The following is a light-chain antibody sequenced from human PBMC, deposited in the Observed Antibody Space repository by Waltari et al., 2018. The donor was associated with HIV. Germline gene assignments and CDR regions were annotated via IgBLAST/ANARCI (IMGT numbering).Light chain of an antibody. J-gene: IGLJ2*01. CDR3: AAWDDRLNLV. V-gene: IGLV1-47*01. CDR1: NSNIGSNY. CDR2: KNN. Sequence: QSVLTQPPSASGTPGQRATISCFGSNSNIGSNYVYWDQQLPGMAPKLLIYKNNRRPAGVPDRFSGSKSGTSASLAISGLRSEDEADYYCAAWDDRLNLVFGGGTKLTVL.